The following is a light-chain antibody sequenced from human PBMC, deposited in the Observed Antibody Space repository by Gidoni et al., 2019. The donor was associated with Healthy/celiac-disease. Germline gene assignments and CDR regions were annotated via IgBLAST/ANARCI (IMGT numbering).Light chain of an antibody. CDR1: QSVSRH. Sequence: EIVMTQSPATLSVSPGERATLACRASQSVSRHLAWYQQKPGQSPRLLLYCASTRATGIPARFSGSGSGTEFTLTISSMQSEDFAVYYCQQYNNWTPWTFGQGTKVEIK. CDR3: QQYNNWTPWT. J-gene: IGKJ1*01. V-gene: IGKV3-15*01. CDR2: CAS.